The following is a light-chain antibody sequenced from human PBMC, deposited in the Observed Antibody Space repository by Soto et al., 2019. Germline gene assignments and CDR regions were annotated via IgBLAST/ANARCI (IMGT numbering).Light chain of an antibody. CDR2: WAS. V-gene: IGKV4-1*01. Sequence: IVMTQSPDSLAVSLGERATINCKSSQSVLSSSNNKNFLAWYQQKPGQPPKLLIYWASTRESGVPDRFSVSGSGTDFTRTTSSLQAADVAVYYCQQYYSTPQTFGPGTKVDIK. CDR3: QQYYSTPQT. CDR1: QSVLSSSNNKNF. J-gene: IGKJ3*01.